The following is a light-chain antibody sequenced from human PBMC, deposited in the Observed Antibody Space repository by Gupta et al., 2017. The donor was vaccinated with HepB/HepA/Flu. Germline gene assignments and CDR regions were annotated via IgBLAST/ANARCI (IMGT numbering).Light chain of an antibody. J-gene: IGLJ1*01. V-gene: IGLV2-14*01. Sequence: QSALTTPASQSASPGHQITLSCTGTSSDVGGYNYVSWYQQHPGKAPKLMIYDVSNRPSGVSNRFSGSKSGNTASLTISGLQAEDEADYYCCSYTSSSTLKVFGTGTKVTVL. CDR3: CSYTSSSTLKV. CDR2: DVS. CDR1: SSDVGGYNY.